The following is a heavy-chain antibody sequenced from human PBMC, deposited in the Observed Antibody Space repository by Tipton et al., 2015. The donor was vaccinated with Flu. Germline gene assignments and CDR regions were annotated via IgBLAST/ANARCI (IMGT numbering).Heavy chain of an antibody. CDR2: IYYGGST. CDR1: GGSITGYY. D-gene: IGHD3-16*01. Sequence: LRLSCTVSGGSITGYYWSWIRQPPGKGLEWIGYIYYGGSTNYNPSLKSRLTISVDSSKNQFSLKLTSVAAADTAVYYCARARAPYYYYAMDVWGQGTTVTVSS. CDR3: ARARAPYYYYAMDV. J-gene: IGHJ6*02. V-gene: IGHV4-59*01.